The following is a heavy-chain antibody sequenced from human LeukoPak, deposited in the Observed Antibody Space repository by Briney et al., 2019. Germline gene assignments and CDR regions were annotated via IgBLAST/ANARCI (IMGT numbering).Heavy chain of an antibody. CDR1: GFTFDDYA. CDR2: ISWNSGSI. D-gene: IGHD3-9*01. CDR3: AREGALVIIRRAFDI. V-gene: IGHV3-9*01. J-gene: IGHJ3*02. Sequence: GGSLRLSCAASGFTFDDYAMHWVRQAPGKGLEWVSGISWNSGSIGYADSVKGRFTISRDNAKNSLYLQMNSLRAEDTAVYYCAREGALVIIRRAFDIWGQGTMVTVSS.